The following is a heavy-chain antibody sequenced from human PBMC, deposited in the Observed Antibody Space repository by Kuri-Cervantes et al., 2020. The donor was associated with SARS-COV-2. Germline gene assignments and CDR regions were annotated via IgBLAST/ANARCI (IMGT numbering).Heavy chain of an antibody. CDR3: ATGSTSGWYRRDFDF. CDR2: ISYDGSNK. D-gene: IGHD6-19*01. CDR1: GFTFSSYA. Sequence: GGSLRLSCAASGFTFSSYAMHWVRQAPGKGLEWVAVISYDGSNKYYADSVKGRFTISRDNSKNTLYLQMNSLRAEDTAVYYCATGSTSGWYRRDFDFWGPGTLVTVSS. V-gene: IGHV3-30-3*01. J-gene: IGHJ4*02.